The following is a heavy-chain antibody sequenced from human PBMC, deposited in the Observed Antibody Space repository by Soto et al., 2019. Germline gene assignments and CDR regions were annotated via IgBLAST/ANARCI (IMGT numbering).Heavy chain of an antibody. CDR1: GFTFSSYA. J-gene: IGHJ5*02. CDR2: ISYDGSNK. CDR3: ARSAVVGATGAPYWFDP. V-gene: IGHV3-30-3*01. D-gene: IGHD1-26*01. Sequence: HPGGSLRLSCAASGFTFSSYAMHWVRQAPGKGLEWVAVISYDGSNKYYADSVKGRFTISRDNSKNTLYLQMNSLRAEDTAVYYCARSAVVGATGAPYWFDPWGQGTLVTVSS.